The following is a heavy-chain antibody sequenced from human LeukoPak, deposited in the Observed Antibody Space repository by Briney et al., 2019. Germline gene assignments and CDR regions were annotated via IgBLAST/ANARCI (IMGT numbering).Heavy chain of an antibody. CDR3: ARQRSTSPYFDY. V-gene: IGHV4-59*08. CDR1: DGSLSSYY. Sequence: SETLSLTCTVSDGSLSSYYWSWIRQPPGKGLEYVGYISYTGSTNYNPSLKSRVTISVDRSKNQFSLKLSSVTAADTAVYYCARQRSTSPYFDYWGQGTLVTVSS. D-gene: IGHD2-2*01. CDR2: ISYTGST. J-gene: IGHJ4*02.